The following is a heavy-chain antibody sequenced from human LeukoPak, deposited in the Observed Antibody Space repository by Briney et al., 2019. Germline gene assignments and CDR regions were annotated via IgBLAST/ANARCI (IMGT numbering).Heavy chain of an antibody. CDR1: GGSISSSSYY. J-gene: IGHJ4*02. CDR3: ASLYSSGWYRVDY. CDR2: IYYSGST. V-gene: IGHV4-39*01. Sequence: SETLSLTCTVSGGSISSSSYYWGWIRQPPGKGLEWIGSIYYSGSTYYNPSLKSRVTISVDTSKNQFSLKLSSVTAADTAVYCCASLYSSGWYRVDYWGQGTLVTVSS. D-gene: IGHD6-19*01.